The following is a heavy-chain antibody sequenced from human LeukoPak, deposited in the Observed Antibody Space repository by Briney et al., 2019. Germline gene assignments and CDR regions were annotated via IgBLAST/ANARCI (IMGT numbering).Heavy chain of an antibody. CDR1: GGSISSDDYS. CDR3: ATSSGWYIAFDY. CDR2: IFHSGRT. J-gene: IGHJ4*02. D-gene: IGHD6-19*01. Sequence: PSETLSLTCVVSGGSISSDDYSWNWIRQPPGKGLEWIGYIFHSGRTYYNPSLKSRVTISVDTSKNQFSLRLSSVTAADTAVYYCATSSGWYIAFDYWGQGTLVTVSS. V-gene: IGHV4-30-2*03.